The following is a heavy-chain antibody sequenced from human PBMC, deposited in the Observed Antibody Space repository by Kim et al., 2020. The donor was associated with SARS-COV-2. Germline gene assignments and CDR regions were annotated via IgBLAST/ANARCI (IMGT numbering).Heavy chain of an antibody. J-gene: IGHJ4*02. CDR2: ISGSGGST. CDR1: GFTFSSYA. V-gene: IGHV3-23*01. CDR3: ATDRNSRQVGATFDY. Sequence: GGSLRLSCAASGFTFSSYAMSWVRQAPGKGLEWVSTISGSGGSTYYADSVKGRFTISRDNSKNTLYLQMNSLRAEDTAVYYCATDRNSRQVGATFDYWGQGTLVTVSS. D-gene: IGHD1-26*01.